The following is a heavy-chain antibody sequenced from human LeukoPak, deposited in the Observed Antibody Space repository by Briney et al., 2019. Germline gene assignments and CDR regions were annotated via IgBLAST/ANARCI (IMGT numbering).Heavy chain of an antibody. CDR1: GYTFTGYY. Sequence: GASVKVSCKASGYTFTGYYMQWVRQAPGQGLEWMGWINPNSGGTNYAQKFQGRVTMTRDTSISTAYMELSRLRSDDTAVYYCARDNSGTVNGECSGACYWWFDPWGQGTLVTVSS. CDR3: ARDNSGTVNGECSGACYWWFDP. J-gene: IGHJ5*02. V-gene: IGHV1-2*02. CDR2: INPNSGGT. D-gene: IGHD6-19*01.